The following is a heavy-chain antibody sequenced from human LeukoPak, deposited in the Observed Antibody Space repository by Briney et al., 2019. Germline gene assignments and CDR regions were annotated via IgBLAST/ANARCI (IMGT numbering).Heavy chain of an antibody. CDR1: GFTFSNYG. D-gene: IGHD5-12*01. J-gene: IGHJ4*02. V-gene: IGHV3-33*08. Sequence: PGGSLRLSCAASGFTFSNYGMRWVRQAPGKGLEWVAVIWYDGSNKYYADSVKGRFTISRDNSKNTLYLQMNSLRAEDTAVYYCARDRGYSGYDLDYWGQGTLVTVSS. CDR3: ARDRGYSGYDLDY. CDR2: IWYDGSNK.